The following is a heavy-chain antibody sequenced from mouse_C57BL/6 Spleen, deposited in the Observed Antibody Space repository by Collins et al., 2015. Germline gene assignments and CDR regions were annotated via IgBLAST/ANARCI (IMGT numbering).Heavy chain of an antibody. D-gene: IGHD1-1*01. CDR1: GYTFTDYY. CDR3: ARRDGSSPFAY. J-gene: IGHJ3*01. Sequence: QVQLKRSGAELVRPGASVKLSCKASGYTFTDYYINWVKQRPGQGLEWIARIYPGSGNTYYNEKFKGKATLTAEKSSSTAYMQLSSLTSEDSAVYFCARRDGSSPFAYWGQGTLVTVSA. V-gene: IGHV1-76*01. CDR2: IYPGSGNT.